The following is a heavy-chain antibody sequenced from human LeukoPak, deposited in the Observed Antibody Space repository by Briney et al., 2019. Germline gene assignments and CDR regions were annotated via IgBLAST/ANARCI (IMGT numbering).Heavy chain of an antibody. V-gene: IGHV3-7*05. D-gene: IGHD5-12*01. J-gene: IGHJ4*02. CDR1: GFTFSNFW. CDR3: ARDIGYHTFDY. Sequence: GGSLRLSCAASGFTFSNFWMAWVRQAPGKGLEWVAHIKEDGSDKKYVDSVKGRFTISRDNPKNSLYLQMNSLRAEDTAVYYCARDIGYHTFDYWGRGGLVTVSS. CDR2: IKEDGSDK.